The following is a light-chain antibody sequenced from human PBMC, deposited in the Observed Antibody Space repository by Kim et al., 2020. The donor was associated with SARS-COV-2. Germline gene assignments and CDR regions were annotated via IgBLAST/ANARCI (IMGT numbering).Light chain of an antibody. Sequence: PGHSVTISCTVTCRDVGAYNFLSWYQPHPGKAPNLMIYEVSKRPSGVPDRFSGSKSGNTASLTVSGLQAEDEADYYCFSFAGSTYVFGTGTKVTVL. J-gene: IGLJ1*01. CDR2: EVS. CDR3: FSFAGSTYV. V-gene: IGLV2-8*01. CDR1: CRDVGAYNF.